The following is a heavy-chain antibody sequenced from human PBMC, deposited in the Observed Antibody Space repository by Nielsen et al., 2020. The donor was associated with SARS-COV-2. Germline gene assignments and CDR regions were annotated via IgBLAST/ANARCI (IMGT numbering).Heavy chain of an antibody. CDR2: IYYSGST. Sequence: SETLSLTCTVSGGSVSSGSYYWSWIRQPPGKGLEWIGYIYYSGSTNYNPSLKSRVTISVDTSKNQFSLKLSSVTAADTAVYYCARDSGYYDFWSGYYGMDVWGQGTTVTVSS. V-gene: IGHV4-61*01. D-gene: IGHD3-3*01. CDR3: ARDSGYYDFWSGYYGMDV. J-gene: IGHJ6*02. CDR1: GGSVSSGSYY.